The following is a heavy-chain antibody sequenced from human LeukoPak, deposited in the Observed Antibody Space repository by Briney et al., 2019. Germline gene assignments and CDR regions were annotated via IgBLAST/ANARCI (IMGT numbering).Heavy chain of an antibody. CDR1: GFNFRSYG. CDR3: AKDLNYGNFDY. CDR2: ISYDGDNQ. V-gene: IGHV3-30*18. D-gene: IGHD1-7*01. J-gene: IGHJ4*02. Sequence: PGRSLRLSCAASGFNFRSYGMHWVRQAPGKGLEWVALISYDGDNQYYGDSVKGRFTISRDNSKNTLYLQMNSLRAEDTAVYYCAKDLNYGNFDYWGQGTLVTVSS.